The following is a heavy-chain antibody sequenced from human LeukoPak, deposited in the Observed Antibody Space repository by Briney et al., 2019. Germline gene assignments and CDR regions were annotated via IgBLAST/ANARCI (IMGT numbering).Heavy chain of an antibody. CDR1: GGTFSSYA. J-gene: IGHJ6*03. CDR2: IIPIFGTA. Sequence: EASVKVSCKASGGTFSSYAISWVRQAPGQGLEWMGGIIPIFGTANYAQKFQGRVTITADESTSTAYMELSSLRSEDTAVYYCARAEVCSSSSCYFYMDVWGQGTTVTISS. V-gene: IGHV1-69*13. CDR3: ARAEVCSSSSCYFYMDV. D-gene: IGHD2-2*01.